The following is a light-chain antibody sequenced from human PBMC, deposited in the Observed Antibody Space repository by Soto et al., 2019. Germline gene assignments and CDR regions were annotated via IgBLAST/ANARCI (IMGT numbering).Light chain of an antibody. J-gene: IGKJ1*01. CDR1: QGISSA. Sequence: AVQLTQSPSSLSASVGDRVTITCRASQGISSALAWYQQKPGIAPRLLIYDASTLESGVPSRFSGSGSGTDLTLTISSLQPGDFATYYCQQFNNYPRTFGQGTKVDIX. V-gene: IGKV1D-13*01. CDR3: QQFNNYPRT. CDR2: DAS.